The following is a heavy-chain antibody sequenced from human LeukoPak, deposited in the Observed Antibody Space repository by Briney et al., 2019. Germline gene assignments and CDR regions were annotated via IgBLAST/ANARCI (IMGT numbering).Heavy chain of an antibody. CDR3: ARDYDFWSGYYPY. V-gene: IGHV4-38-2*02. Sequence: PSETLSLTCTVSGYSISSGYYWGWIRQPPGKGLEWIGSIYHSGSTYYNPSLKSRVTISVDTSKNQFSLKLSSVTAADTAAYYCARDYDFWSGYYPYWGQGTLVTVSS. D-gene: IGHD3-3*01. CDR2: IYHSGST. CDR1: GYSISSGYY. J-gene: IGHJ4*02.